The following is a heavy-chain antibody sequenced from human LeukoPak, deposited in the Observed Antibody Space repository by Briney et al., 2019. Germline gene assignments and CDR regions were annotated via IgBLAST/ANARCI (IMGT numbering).Heavy chain of an antibody. CDR1: GGSISFSTYY. V-gene: IGHV4-39*07. D-gene: IGHD3-3*01. Sequence: PSETLSLTCTVSGGSISFSTYYWGWIRQPPGKGLDWIGSIYYSGNTYYNPSLKSRVTILVDTSKNQFSLKLSSVTAADTAVYYCAGGTDDYYDFWSGYPDYWGQGTLVTVSS. CDR3: AGGTDDYYDFWSGYPDY. J-gene: IGHJ4*02. CDR2: IYYSGNT.